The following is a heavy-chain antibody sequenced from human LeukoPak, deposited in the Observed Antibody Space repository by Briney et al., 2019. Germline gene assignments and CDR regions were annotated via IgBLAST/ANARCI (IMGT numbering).Heavy chain of an antibody. J-gene: IGHJ4*02. CDR3: AVYDFWSGYHDPYFDY. CDR2: IYPGDSDT. Sequence: GESLKISCKGSGYSFTSYWIGWVRQMPGKGLEWMGIIYPGDSDTRYSPSFQGQVTISADKSISTAYLQWSSLKASDTAMYYCAVYDFWSGYHDPYFDYWGQGTLVTVSS. V-gene: IGHV5-51*01. D-gene: IGHD3-3*01. CDR1: GYSFTSYW.